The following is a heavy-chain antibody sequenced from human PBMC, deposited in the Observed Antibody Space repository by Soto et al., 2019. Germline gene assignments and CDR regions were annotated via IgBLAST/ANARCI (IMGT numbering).Heavy chain of an antibody. CDR3: ARTFAGDYVVDY. CDR2: IIPIFGTA. J-gene: IGHJ4*02. Sequence: GASVKVSCKASGGTFSSYAISWVRQAPGQGLEWMGGIIPIFGTANYAQKFQGRVTITADESTSTAYMELSSLRSEDTAVYYCARTFAGDYVVDYWGQGTLVTVSS. V-gene: IGHV1-69*13. D-gene: IGHD4-17*01. CDR1: GGTFSSYA.